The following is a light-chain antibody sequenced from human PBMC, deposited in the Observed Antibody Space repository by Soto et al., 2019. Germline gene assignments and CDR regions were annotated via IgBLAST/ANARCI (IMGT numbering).Light chain of an antibody. Sequence: QSVLTQPASVSGSPGQSITISCTGTSSDVGSYNYVSWYQQLPGKAPKLMISEVSNRPSGVSHRFSGSKSGNTASLTISGLQAEDEADYYCSSYTTSSTRVFGGGTKLTVL. CDR2: EVS. V-gene: IGLV2-14*01. J-gene: IGLJ3*02. CDR3: SSYTTSSTRV. CDR1: SSDVGSYNY.